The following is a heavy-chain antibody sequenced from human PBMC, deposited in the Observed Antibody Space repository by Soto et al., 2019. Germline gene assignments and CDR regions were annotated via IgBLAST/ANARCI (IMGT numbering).Heavy chain of an antibody. D-gene: IGHD6-13*01. CDR2: ISGIGGST. CDR1: GFTFTDYA. J-gene: IGHJ4*02. CDR3: ARGSSGYISSWYYFDY. Sequence: HPGGSLRLSCAASGFTFTDYALSWVRQAPGKGLEWVATISGIGGSTYLADSVKGRLSISRDNSKNTVSLLMNSLRAEDTAVYFCARGSSGYISSWYYFDYWGRGTLVTV. V-gene: IGHV3-23*01.